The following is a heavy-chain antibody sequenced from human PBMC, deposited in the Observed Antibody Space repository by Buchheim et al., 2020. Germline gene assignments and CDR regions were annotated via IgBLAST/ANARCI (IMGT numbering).Heavy chain of an antibody. Sequence: QVQLVESGGGVVQPGRSLRLSCAASGFTFSKFGMQWVRQAQGKGLEWVGVISYDGLVSYYGDSVRGRFTISRDNSKNMLYLQMNSLRAEDTAVYFCAKERTEKSSNGWPFDYWGRGTL. J-gene: IGHJ4*02. CDR1: GFTFSKFG. CDR3: AKERTEKSSNGWPFDY. V-gene: IGHV3-30*18. CDR2: ISYDGLVS. D-gene: IGHD6-25*01.